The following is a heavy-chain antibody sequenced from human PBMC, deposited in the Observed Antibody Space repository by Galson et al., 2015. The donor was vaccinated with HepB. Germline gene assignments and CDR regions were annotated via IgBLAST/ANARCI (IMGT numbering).Heavy chain of an antibody. D-gene: IGHD2-2*01. CDR2: IKQDGSAK. V-gene: IGHV3-7*01. CDR1: GFTFSGYW. CDR3: APHCYTTTCVFEGGFGH. J-gene: IGHJ4*01. Sequence: SLRLSCAASGFTFSGYWMTWVRQAPGKGLEWVANIKQDGSAKNYVDPVKGRFTISRDNAKNSLYLQMNSRRVEDTAVDYCAPHCYTTTCVFEGGFGHWGHGTLVSVSS.